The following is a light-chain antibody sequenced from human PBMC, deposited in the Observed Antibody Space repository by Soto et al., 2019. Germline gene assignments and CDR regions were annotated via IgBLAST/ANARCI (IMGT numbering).Light chain of an antibody. J-gene: IGKJ5*01. CDR1: KAIGSS. CDR2: GAS. Sequence: IQLTQSPSSLSASVGDSVTITCRASKAIGSSFAWYQQKPGKVPEVLIYGASTLQNGVPSRFSGSGSGTEFTLTINGLQPDDFATYYCQQYSSYSPITFGQGTRLEIK. CDR3: QQYSSYSPIT. V-gene: IGKV1-9*01.